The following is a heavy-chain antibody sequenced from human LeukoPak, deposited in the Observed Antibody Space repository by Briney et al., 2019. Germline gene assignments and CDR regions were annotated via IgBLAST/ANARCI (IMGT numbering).Heavy chain of an antibody. Sequence: ASVKVSCKSSGYTFTAYAMHWVRQAPGQGLEWMGWITPSDGANYAQKFQGRVTMTRDASMSTAYMDLNRLTSDDTAVYFCARDRGGDAFDIWGQGTMVTVSS. CDR3: ARDRGGDAFDI. J-gene: IGHJ3*02. CDR1: GYTFTAYA. D-gene: IGHD3-10*01. CDR2: ITPSDGA. V-gene: IGHV1-2*02.